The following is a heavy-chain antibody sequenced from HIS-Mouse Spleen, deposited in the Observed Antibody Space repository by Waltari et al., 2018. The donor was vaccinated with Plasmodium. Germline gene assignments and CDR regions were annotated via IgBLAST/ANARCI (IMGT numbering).Heavy chain of an antibody. CDR2: INHSGST. CDR1: GGSFSGYY. D-gene: IGHD3-10*01. V-gene: IGHV4-34*01. CDR3: ARGRVLGTSSGYFDL. Sequence: QVQLQQWGAGLLMPSETLSLTCDVYGGSFSGYYWIWIRQPPGKGLEWIGEINHSGSTNYNPSLNIRVTISVDTSKNQFSLKLSSVTAADTAVYYCARGRVLGTSSGYFDLWGRGTLVTVSS. J-gene: IGHJ2*01.